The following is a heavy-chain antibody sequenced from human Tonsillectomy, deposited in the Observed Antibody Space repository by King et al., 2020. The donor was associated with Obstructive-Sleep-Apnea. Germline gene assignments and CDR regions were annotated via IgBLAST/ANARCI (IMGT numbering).Heavy chain of an antibody. D-gene: IGHD3-22*01. CDR3: ARLQWGYYDTSGYFDY. CDR1: GYSFTTYW. J-gene: IGHJ4*02. CDR2: IYPGDSVT. Sequence: VQLVQSGAEVKKPGESLKISCKDSGYSFTTYWIGWVRQMPGKGLEWMGIIYPGDSVTRYSPSFQGLVTISADKSISTAYLQWSSLKSSDTAMYYCARLQWGYYDTSGYFDYWGQGTLVTVSS. V-gene: IGHV5-51*01.